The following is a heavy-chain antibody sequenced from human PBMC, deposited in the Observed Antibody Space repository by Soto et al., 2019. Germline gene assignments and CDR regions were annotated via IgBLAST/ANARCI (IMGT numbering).Heavy chain of an antibody. CDR2: IYPANSDA. J-gene: IGHJ3*02. CDR3: ARSGVKGNSVLDAFDI. V-gene: IGHV5-51*01. CDR1: GYSFTGYW. D-gene: IGHD3-10*01. Sequence: GESLKISCKGSGYSFTGYWIGWVRQMPGKGLEWMGIIYPANSDARYSPSFQGQVTISVDKSISTAYLQWSSLKASDTAMFYCARSGVKGNSVLDAFDIWGQGKMVNVS.